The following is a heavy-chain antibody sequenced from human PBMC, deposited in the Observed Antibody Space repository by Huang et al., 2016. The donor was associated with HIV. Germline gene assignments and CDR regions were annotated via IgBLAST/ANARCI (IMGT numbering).Heavy chain of an antibody. CDR1: GFTFENYA. Sequence: QVQLVESGGGVVEPGRSLRLSCLSSGFTFENYASHWVRQAPGKGLEWGAVISYEENNISYADSVKGRFTISRDNFKNTFYLEMNILRLEDTAVYYCATGYCSGGSCPLDYWGQGTLVTVHS. CDR2: ISYEENNI. D-gene: IGHD2-15*01. CDR3: ATGYCSGGSCPLDY. J-gene: IGHJ4*02. V-gene: IGHV3-30*04.